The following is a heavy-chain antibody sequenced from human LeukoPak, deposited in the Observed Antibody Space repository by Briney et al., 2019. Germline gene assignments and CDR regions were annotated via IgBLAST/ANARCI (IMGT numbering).Heavy chain of an antibody. J-gene: IGHJ4*02. V-gene: IGHV3-23*01. D-gene: IGHD6-13*01. CDR1: GFTFTNNA. Sequence: GGSLRLFCAASGFTFTNNALSWFRQAPGKGLEWVSDIRGGGDTYYAESVKGRFTISRDNSKNTLYLQMNSLRAEDTALYYASGHGSNSYWGQGTLVTVSS. CDR3: SGHGSNSY. CDR2: IRGGGDT.